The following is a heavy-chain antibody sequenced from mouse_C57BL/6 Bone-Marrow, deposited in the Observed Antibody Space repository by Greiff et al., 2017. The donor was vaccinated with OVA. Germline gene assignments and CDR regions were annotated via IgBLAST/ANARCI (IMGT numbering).Heavy chain of an antibody. V-gene: IGHV1-19*01. CDR3: ARLLRGPYFDY. J-gene: IGHJ2*01. Sequence: VQLQQSGPVLVKPGASVKMSCKASGYTFTDYYMNWVKQSHGKSLEWIGVINPYNGGTSYNQKFKGKATLTVDKSSSQAYMELNSLTSEDSAVYYCARLLRGPYFDYWGQGTTLTVSS. CDR1: GYTFTDYY. D-gene: IGHD1-1*01. CDR2: INPYNGGT.